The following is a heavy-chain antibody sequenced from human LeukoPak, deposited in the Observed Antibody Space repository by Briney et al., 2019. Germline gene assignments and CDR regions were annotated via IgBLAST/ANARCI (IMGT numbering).Heavy chain of an antibody. V-gene: IGHV3-23*01. Sequence: GGSLRLSCAASGFTFSSYAMSWVRQAPGKGLEWVSAISGSSGSTKYADSVKGRFTISRDNSKNTLYLQMNSLRVEDTALYYCAKETARPAGVFDQWGQGTLVTVSS. CDR1: GFTFSSYA. CDR2: ISGSSGST. CDR3: AKETARPAGVFDQ. D-gene: IGHD1-14*01. J-gene: IGHJ4*02.